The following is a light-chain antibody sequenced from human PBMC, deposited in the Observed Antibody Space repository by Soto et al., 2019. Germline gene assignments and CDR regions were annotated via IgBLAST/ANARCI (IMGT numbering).Light chain of an antibody. CDR3: QVWDKNTAV. CDR1: NIGSKN. Sequence: SYALTQSLSVSVALGQAARITCGGNNIGSKNVHWYQQKPGQAPVLVIYRDTNRPSGIPARFSGSNSGNAATLTINRVQAGDEADYYCQVWDKNTAVFGTGTKVTVL. J-gene: IGLJ1*01. V-gene: IGLV3-9*01. CDR2: RDT.